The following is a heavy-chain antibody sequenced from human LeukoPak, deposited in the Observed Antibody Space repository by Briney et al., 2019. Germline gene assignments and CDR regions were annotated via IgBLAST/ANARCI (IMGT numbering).Heavy chain of an antibody. Sequence: ASVKVSCKASGYTFTSYYMHWVRQAPGQGLEWMGIINPSGGSTSYAQKFQGRVTITRDTSASTAYMELSSLRSEDMAVDYCARGPHCTGGGCYSLDTAMAYGGRGTLVTAS. V-gene: IGHV1-46*01. D-gene: IGHD2-15*01. CDR1: GYTFTSYY. CDR2: INPSGGST. CDR3: ARGPHCTGGGCYSLDTAMAY. J-gene: IGHJ4*02.